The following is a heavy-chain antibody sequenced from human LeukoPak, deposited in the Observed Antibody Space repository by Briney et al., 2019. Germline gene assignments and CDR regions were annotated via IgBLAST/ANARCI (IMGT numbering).Heavy chain of an antibody. V-gene: IGHV4-39*07. D-gene: IGHD4-23*01. J-gene: IGHJ4*02. Sequence: SETLSLTCTVSGGSISSSSYYWGWIRQPPGKGLEWIGSIYYSGSTHYNPSLKSRVTISVDTSKNQFSLKLSSATAADTAVYYCARILATVVGPFDYWGQGTLVTVSS. CDR2: IYYSGST. CDR1: GGSISSSSYY. CDR3: ARILATVVGPFDY.